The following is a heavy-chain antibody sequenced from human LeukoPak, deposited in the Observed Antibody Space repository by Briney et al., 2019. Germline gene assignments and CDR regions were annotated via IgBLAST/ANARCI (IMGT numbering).Heavy chain of an antibody. D-gene: IGHD6-13*01. CDR1: GFTFSSYG. J-gene: IGHJ4*02. V-gene: IGHV3-30*02. Sequence: GGSLRLSCGAPGFTFSSYGMHWVRQAPGKGLEWVAFIRYDGSNKYYADSVRGRFAISRDNSKNTLYLQMNLRADDTAVYYCAKSHRSGWYRGVIDYWGQGTLVTVSS. CDR3: AKSHRSGWYRGVIDY. CDR2: IRYDGSNK.